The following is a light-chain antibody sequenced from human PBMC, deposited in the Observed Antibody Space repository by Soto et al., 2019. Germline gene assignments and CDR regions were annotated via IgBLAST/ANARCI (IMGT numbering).Light chain of an antibody. Sequence: QSVLTQPPSVSGAPGQRVTIPCTGSSSNIGAGYDVHWYQQLPGTAPKLLIYDNSSRPSGVPDRFSGSKSGTSSSLAITGLQADDEADYYCQSYDSSLSAYVFGTGTKVTVL. J-gene: IGLJ1*01. V-gene: IGLV1-40*01. CDR1: SSNIGAGYD. CDR3: QSYDSSLSAYV. CDR2: DNS.